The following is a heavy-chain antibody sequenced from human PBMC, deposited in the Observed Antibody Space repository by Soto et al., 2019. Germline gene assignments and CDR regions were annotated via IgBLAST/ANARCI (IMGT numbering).Heavy chain of an antibody. D-gene: IGHD2-2*01. Sequence: AAVKVSCPSAGYTFTSYGISWVRRAPGQGLEWMGWISAYNGNTNYAQKLQGRVTMTTDTSTSTAYMELRSLRSDDKAVYYCARHDIGGVSAAIYYCYGMDFWGPSTTVTGSS. J-gene: IGHJ6*01. CDR3: ARHDIGGVSAAIYYCYGMDF. CDR2: ISAYNGNT. V-gene: IGHV1-18*01. CDR1: GYTFTSYG.